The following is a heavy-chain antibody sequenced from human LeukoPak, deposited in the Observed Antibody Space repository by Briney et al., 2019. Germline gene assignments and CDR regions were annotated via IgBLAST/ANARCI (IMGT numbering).Heavy chain of an antibody. V-gene: IGHV3-23*01. CDR3: ARGRAVDQAFDF. CDR1: GITVSSNY. J-gene: IGHJ4*02. CDR2: ISGSGTST. D-gene: IGHD4-23*01. Sequence: GGSLRLSCAASGITVSSNYMSWVRQAPGKGLEWVSGISGSGTSTYHADSVKGRLTISRDNSKNTLYLQMNSLRAGDAAVYFCARGRAVDQAFDFWGQGTLVTVPS.